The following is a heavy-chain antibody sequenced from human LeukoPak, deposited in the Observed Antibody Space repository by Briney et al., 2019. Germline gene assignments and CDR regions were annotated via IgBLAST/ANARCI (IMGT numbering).Heavy chain of an antibody. CDR2: IYNGDST. Sequence: GGSLRLSCAVSGFTVGSIHMAWVRQTPGKGLEWVSVIYNGDSTNYADSVRGRFTISRDNSKNTLYLQMNSLRAEDTAVYYCAKASQWLAFDYWGQGTLVTVSS. D-gene: IGHD6-19*01. CDR1: GFTVGSIH. V-gene: IGHV3-66*01. J-gene: IGHJ4*02. CDR3: AKASQWLAFDY.